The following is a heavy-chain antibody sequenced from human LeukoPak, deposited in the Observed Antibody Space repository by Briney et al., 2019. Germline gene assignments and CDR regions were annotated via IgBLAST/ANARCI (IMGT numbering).Heavy chain of an antibody. CDR2: IYYSGST. V-gene: IGHV4-31*03. CDR1: GGSISSGGYY. J-gene: IGHJ6*03. CDR3: ARLSYNSSWYYYYYYMDV. D-gene: IGHD6-13*01. Sequence: PSETLSLTCTVSGGSISSGGYYWSWIRQHPGKGLEWIGYIYYSGSTYYNPSLKSRVTISVDTSKNQFSLKLSSVTAADTAVYYCARLSYNSSWYYYYYYMDVWGKGTTVTVSS.